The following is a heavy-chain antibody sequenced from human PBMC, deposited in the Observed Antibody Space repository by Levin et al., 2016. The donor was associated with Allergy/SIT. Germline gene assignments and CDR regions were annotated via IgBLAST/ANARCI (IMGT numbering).Heavy chain of an antibody. CDR3: AREGIVGATPI. D-gene: IGHD1-26*01. V-gene: IGHV4-4*07. Sequence: GSLRLSCTVSGGSISSYYWSWIRQPAGKGLEWIGRIYTSGSTNYNPSLKSRVTMSVDTSKNQFSLKLSSVTAADTAVYYCAREGIVGATPIWGQGTMVTVSS. J-gene: IGHJ3*02. CDR1: GGSISSYY. CDR2: IYTSGST.